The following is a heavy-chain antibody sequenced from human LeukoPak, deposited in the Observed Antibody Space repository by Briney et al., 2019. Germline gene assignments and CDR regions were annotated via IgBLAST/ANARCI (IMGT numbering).Heavy chain of an antibody. Sequence: GGSLRLSCAASGFTFDDYAMHWVRQAPGKGLEWVSGISWNSGSIDYAASVKGRFTISRDNAKNSLYLQMNSLRAEDTALYYCAKESRPGVFDYWGQGTLVTVSS. CDR2: ISWNSGSI. CDR3: AKESRPGVFDY. CDR1: GFTFDDYA. D-gene: IGHD3-10*01. V-gene: IGHV3-9*01. J-gene: IGHJ4*02.